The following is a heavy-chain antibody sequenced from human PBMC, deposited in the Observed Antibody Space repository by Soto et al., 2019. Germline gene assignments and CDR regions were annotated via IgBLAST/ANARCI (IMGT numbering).Heavy chain of an antibody. CDR1: GFTFSSYA. V-gene: IGHV3-30-3*01. Sequence: QVQLVESGGGVVQPGRSLRLSCAASGFTFSSYAMHWVRQAPGKGLEWVAVISYDGSNKYYADSVKGRFTISRDNSKNTLNLQMIILRAEDAAVYYCARDRGLLSGCFDYWGQGTLVTVFS. CDR3: ARDRGLLSGCFDY. CDR2: ISYDGSNK. D-gene: IGHD3-10*01. J-gene: IGHJ4*02.